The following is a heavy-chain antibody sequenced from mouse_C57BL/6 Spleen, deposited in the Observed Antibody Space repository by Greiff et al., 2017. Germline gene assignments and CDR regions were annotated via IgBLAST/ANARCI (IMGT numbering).Heavy chain of an antibody. CDR3: ARRGTGKYFDV. V-gene: IGHV1-26*01. CDR1: GYTFTDYY. J-gene: IGHJ1*03. CDR2: INPNNGGT. Sequence: VQLQQSGPELVKPGASVKISCKASGYTFTDYYMNWVKQSHGKSLEWIGDINPNNGGTSYNQKFKGKATLTVDKYSSTAYMELRSLTSEYSAVYYCARRGTGKYFDVWGTGTTVTVSS. D-gene: IGHD4-1*01.